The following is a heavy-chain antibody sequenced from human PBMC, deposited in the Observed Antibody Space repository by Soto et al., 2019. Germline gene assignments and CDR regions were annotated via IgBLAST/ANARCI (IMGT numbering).Heavy chain of an antibody. CDR2: IYYSGST. J-gene: IGHJ6*02. V-gene: IGHV4-30-4*01. Sequence: SETLSLTCTVSGGSISRGDYYWSWIRQPPGKGLEWIGYIYYSGSTYYNPSLKSRVTISVDTSKNQFSLKLSSVTAADTAVYYCARDRGYDFWSGYPESYYYYYGMDVWGQGTTVTVSS. CDR3: ARDRGYDFWSGYPESYYYYYGMDV. D-gene: IGHD3-3*01. CDR1: GGSISRGDYY.